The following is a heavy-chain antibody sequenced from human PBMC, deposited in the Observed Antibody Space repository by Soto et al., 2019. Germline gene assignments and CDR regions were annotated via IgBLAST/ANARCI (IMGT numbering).Heavy chain of an antibody. CDR2: ISGSGGST. CDR1: GFTFSSYA. J-gene: IGHJ6*02. CDR3: AKGVGTGATSGAYYYYGMDV. V-gene: IGHV3-23*01. Sequence: GGSLRLSCAASGFTFSSYAMSWVRQAPGKGLEWVSAISGSGGSTCYADSVKGRFTISRDNSKNTLYLQMNSLRAEDTAVYYCAKGVGTGATSGAYYYYGMDVWGQGTKGTAP. D-gene: IGHD1-1*01.